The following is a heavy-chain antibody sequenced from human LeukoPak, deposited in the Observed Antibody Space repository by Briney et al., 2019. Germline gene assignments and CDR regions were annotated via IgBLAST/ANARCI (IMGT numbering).Heavy chain of an antibody. CDR1: GYTFTSYA. Sequence: ASVKVSCKASGYTFTSYAMHWVRQAPGQRLEWMGWINAGNGNTKYSQKFQGRVTITRDTSASTAYMDLSSLRSEGTAVYYCAREIDRDGYNRFFDYWGQGTLVTVSS. CDR2: INAGNGNT. CDR3: AREIDRDGYNRFFDY. D-gene: IGHD5-24*01. J-gene: IGHJ4*02. V-gene: IGHV1-3*01.